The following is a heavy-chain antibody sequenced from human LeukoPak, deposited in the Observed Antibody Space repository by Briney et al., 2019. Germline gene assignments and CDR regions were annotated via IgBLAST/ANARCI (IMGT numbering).Heavy chain of an antibody. CDR3: ARAAYYDILTGYYTNAFDI. CDR1: GYTFTDYS. D-gene: IGHD3-9*01. J-gene: IGHJ3*02. CDR2: INPNSGGT. V-gene: IGHV1-2*02. Sequence: ASVKVSCKASGYTFTDYSIHWVRQAPGQGLEWMGWINPNSGGTNYAQKFQGRVTMTRDTSISTAYMELSRLRSDDTAVYYCARAAYYDILTGYYTNAFDIWGQGTMVTVSS.